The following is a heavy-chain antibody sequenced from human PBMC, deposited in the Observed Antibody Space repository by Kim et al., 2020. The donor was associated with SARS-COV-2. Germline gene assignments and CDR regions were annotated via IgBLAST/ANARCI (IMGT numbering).Heavy chain of an antibody. CDR1: GFTFSSYA. Sequence: GGSLRLSCAASGFTFSSYAMHWVRQAPGKGLEYVSAISSNGGSTYYANSVKGRFTISRDNSKNTLYLQMGSLRAEDMAVYYCARRGKYSYGSYYFDYCG. V-gene: IGHV3-64*01. D-gene: IGHD5-18*01. CDR3: ARRGKYSYGSYYFDY. CDR2: ISSNGGST. J-gene: IGHJ4*01.